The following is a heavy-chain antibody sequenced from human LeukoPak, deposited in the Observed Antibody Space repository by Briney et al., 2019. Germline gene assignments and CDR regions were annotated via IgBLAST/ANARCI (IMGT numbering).Heavy chain of an antibody. V-gene: IGHV3-48*01. CDR2: ISSSSSTI. Sequence: GGSLRLSCAASGFTFSSYGMTWVRQAPGKGLEWVSYISSSSSTIYYADSVKGRFTISRDNAKNSLYLQLNSLRAEDTAVYYCAKVYDFWGQGTLVTVSS. J-gene: IGHJ4*02. CDR3: AKVYDF. CDR1: GFTFSSYG.